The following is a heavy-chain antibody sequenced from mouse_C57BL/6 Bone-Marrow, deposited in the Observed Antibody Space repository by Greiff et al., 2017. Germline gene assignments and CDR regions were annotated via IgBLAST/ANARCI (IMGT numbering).Heavy chain of an antibody. CDR3: ARMMVAWFAY. J-gene: IGHJ3*01. CDR2: ISSGGSYT. V-gene: IGHV5-6*01. CDR1: GFTFSSYG. Sequence: EVQGVESGGDLVKPGGSLKLSCAASGFTFSSYGMSWVRQTPDKRLEWVATISSGGSYTYYPDSVKGRFTIFRDNAKNTLYLQMSSLKSEDTAMYYCARMMVAWFAYWGQGTLVTVSA. D-gene: IGHD2-3*01.